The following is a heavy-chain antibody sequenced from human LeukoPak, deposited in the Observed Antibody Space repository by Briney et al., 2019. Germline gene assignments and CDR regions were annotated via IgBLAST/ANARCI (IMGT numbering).Heavy chain of an antibody. V-gene: IGHV4-30-2*01. J-gene: IGHJ4*02. Sequence: SETLSLTCTVSGGSISSGGYYWSWIRQPPGKGLEWIGYIYHSGSTYYNPSLKSRVTISVDRSKNQFSLKLSSVTAVDTAVYYCAGARIDFFDYWGQGTLVTVSS. CDR1: GGSISSGGYY. CDR2: IYHSGST. CDR3: AGARIDFFDY.